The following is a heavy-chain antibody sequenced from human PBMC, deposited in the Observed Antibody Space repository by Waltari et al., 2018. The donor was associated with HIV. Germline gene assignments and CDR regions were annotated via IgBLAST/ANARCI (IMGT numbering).Heavy chain of an antibody. CDR3: ARQRGSGSGDY. V-gene: IGHV3-7*01. J-gene: IGHJ4*02. CDR2: IKQEGSEA. D-gene: IGHD1-26*01. CDR1: GFTLSSSW. Sequence: ELQLVASGGGFVQPGGSLTLSCAVSGFTLSSSWMSWVRQAPGKGVEWVANIKQEGSEAYYVDSVKGRFTISRDNAKNSLYLQMNSLRAEDTAVYYCARQRGSGSGDYWGRGTLVTVSS.